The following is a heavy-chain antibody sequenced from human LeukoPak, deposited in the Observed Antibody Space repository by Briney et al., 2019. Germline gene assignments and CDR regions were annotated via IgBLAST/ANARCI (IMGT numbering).Heavy chain of an antibody. CDR3: ASYGSGSSQPYYYYGMDV. Sequence: ASVKVSCKASGYTFTSYYMHWVRQAPGQGLEWMGIINPSGGSTSYAQKFQSRVTMTRDTSTSTVYMELSSLRSEDTAVYYCASYGSGSSQPYYYYGMDVWGQGTTVTVSS. J-gene: IGHJ6*02. D-gene: IGHD3-10*01. CDR1: GYTFTSYY. V-gene: IGHV1-46*01. CDR2: INPSGGST.